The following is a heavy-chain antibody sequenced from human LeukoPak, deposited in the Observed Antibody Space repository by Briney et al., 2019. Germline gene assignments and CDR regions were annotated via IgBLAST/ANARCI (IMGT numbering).Heavy chain of an antibody. Sequence: SETLSLTCAVYGGSFSGYYWSWIRQPPGKGLERIGEINHSGSTNYNPSLKSRVTISVDTSKNQFSLKLSSVTAADTAVYYCARGSALNDSSGYYDYWGQGTLVTVSS. CDR3: ARGSALNDSSGYYDY. D-gene: IGHD3-22*01. V-gene: IGHV4-34*01. J-gene: IGHJ4*02. CDR2: INHSGST. CDR1: GGSFSGYY.